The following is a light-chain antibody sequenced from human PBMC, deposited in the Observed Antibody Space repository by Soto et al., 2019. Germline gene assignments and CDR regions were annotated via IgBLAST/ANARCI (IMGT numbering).Light chain of an antibody. Sequence: DILMTQSPSSLSASLGDRASISCRASQSISNKVDWYQQKPGKAPRRLIYATSSWPSGIPARFSGSGSGTEFTLTISSLQPEDFATYYCLQYNSYPLAFGGGTKVDIK. V-gene: IGKV1-17*01. CDR1: QSISNK. CDR2: ATS. CDR3: LQYNSYPLA. J-gene: IGKJ4*01.